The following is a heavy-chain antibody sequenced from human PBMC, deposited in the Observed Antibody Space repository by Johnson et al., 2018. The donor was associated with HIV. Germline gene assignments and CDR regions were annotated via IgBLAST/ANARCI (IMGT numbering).Heavy chain of an antibody. CDR3: ARESPGGDALDL. J-gene: IGHJ3*01. Sequence: QVHLVESGGGVVQPGRSLRLSCAASGFTFSSYAMHWVRQAPGKGLEWVAVISYDGRNKYYADSVKGRFTSSRDNSKDTLYLQMNNLRDEDTAVHYCARESPGGDALDLWGQGTMVTVSS. D-gene: IGHD1-14*01. CDR1: GFTFSSYA. V-gene: IGHV3-30*04. CDR2: ISYDGRNK.